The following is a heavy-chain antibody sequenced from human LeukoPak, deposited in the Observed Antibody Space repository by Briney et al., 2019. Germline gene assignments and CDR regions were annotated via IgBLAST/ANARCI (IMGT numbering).Heavy chain of an antibody. D-gene: IGHD3-3*01. CDR2: IYYSGST. Sequence: SETLSLTCTVSGGSISSSSYYWGWIRQPPGKGLEWIGRIYYSGSTYYNPSLKSRVTISVDTSKNQFSLKLSSVTAADTAVYYCARGAPYYDFWSGYYTTPGGGYMDVWGKGTTVTVSS. CDR3: ARGAPYYDFWSGYYTTPGGGYMDV. V-gene: IGHV4-39*01. CDR1: GGSISSSSYY. J-gene: IGHJ6*03.